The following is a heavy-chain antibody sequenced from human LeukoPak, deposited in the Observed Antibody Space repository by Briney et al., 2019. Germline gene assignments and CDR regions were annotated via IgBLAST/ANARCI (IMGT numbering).Heavy chain of an antibody. J-gene: IGHJ5*01. Sequence: GGSLRLSCAASGFRFSSYWMHWVRQAPGKGLVWVSRINSDGSVTSFADSVKGRFTISRDNAKNTVYLQMNSLTVEDTAVYFCARSSHYTIPYDSWGQGMLVTVSS. V-gene: IGHV3-74*01. D-gene: IGHD2-2*02. CDR1: GFRFSSYW. CDR3: ARSSHYTIPYDS. CDR2: INSDGSVT.